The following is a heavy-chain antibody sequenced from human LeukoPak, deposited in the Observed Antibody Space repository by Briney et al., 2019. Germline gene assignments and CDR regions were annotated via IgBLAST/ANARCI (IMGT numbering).Heavy chain of an antibody. CDR1: GYSLSSGYY. CDR3: ARQVYGDPSLLYNYYMDV. J-gene: IGHJ6*03. V-gene: IGHV4-38-2*01. Sequence: SETLSLTCAVSGYSLSSGYYWGWIRQPPGEGLEWIASIYHSGSTYYNPSLKSRVTISVDTSKNQFSLKLSSVTAADTAVYYCARQVYGDPSLLYNYYMDVWGKGTTVTVSS. CDR2: IYHSGST. D-gene: IGHD4-17*01.